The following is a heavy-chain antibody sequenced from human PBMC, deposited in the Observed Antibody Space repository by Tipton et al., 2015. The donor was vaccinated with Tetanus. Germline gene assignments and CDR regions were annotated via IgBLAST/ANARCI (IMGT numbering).Heavy chain of an antibody. CDR2: IYYSGST. CDR3: ARGLRGWFDP. CDR1: GGSISSYY. D-gene: IGHD3-16*01. Sequence: TLSLTCTVSGGSISSYYWSWIRQPPGKGLEWIGYIYYSGSTNYNPSLKSRVTISVDTSKNQFSLKLSSVTAADTAVYYCARGLRGWFDPWGQGTLVTVSS. J-gene: IGHJ5*02. V-gene: IGHV4-59*08.